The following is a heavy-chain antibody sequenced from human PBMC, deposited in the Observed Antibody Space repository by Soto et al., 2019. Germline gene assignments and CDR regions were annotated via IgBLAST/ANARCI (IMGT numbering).Heavy chain of an antibody. CDR2: ISSSSSYI. V-gene: IGHV3-21*01. D-gene: IGHD6-19*01. CDR1: GFTFSSYS. Sequence: EVQLVESGGGLVKPGGSLRLSCAASGFTFSSYSMNWVRQAPGKGLEWVSSISSSSSYIYYADSVKGRFTISRDNAKNSLYLQMNSLRAEGTAVYYCARDGYSSGWGRAHNWGQGGLVTVSS. CDR3: ARDGYSSGWGRAHN. J-gene: IGHJ4*02.